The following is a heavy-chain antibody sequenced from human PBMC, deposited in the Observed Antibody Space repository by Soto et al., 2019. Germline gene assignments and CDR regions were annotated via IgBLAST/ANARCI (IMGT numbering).Heavy chain of an antibody. CDR3: AREVDATTVTDAFDI. D-gene: IGHD5-18*01. V-gene: IGHV4-30-4*01. Sequence: SETLSLTCTVSGDSINTDNYFWSWIRQPPGKGLEWIGYIHYSGNAYYNPSLKSRTTISTDTSKNQFSLKLRSVTAADTAVYFCAREVDATTVTDAFDIWGQGTMVTVSS. CDR1: GDSINTDNYF. J-gene: IGHJ3*02. CDR2: IHYSGNA.